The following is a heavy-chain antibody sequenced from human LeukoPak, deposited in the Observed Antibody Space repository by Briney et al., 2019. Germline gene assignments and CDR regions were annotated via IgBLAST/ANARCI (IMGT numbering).Heavy chain of an antibody. V-gene: IGHV1-46*01. J-gene: IGHJ4*02. D-gene: IGHD3-3*02. CDR2: RDPSGSST. CDR1: GYSYY. CDR3: ARDSNPLDY. Sequence: ASVKVSCKASGYSYYTHWVRQAPGQGLEWMGIRDPSGSSTRYAQKFQGRVTMTRDTSTSTDYMELSSLKSEDTAIYYCARDSNPLDYWGQGTLVAVSS.